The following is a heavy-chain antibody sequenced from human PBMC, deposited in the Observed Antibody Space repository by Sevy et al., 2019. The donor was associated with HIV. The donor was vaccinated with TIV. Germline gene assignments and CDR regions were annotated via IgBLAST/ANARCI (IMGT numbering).Heavy chain of an antibody. D-gene: IGHD6-19*01. CDR3: ARQVFGTAGTHDYYFDY. J-gene: IGHJ4*02. Sequence: SETLSLTCTVSGGSISSSSYYWGWIRQPPGKGLEWIGSIYYSGSTYYNPSLKSRVTISVDTSKNQFSLKLSSVTAADTAVYYCARQVFGTAGTHDYYFDYWGQGTLVTVSS. CDR2: IYYSGST. V-gene: IGHV4-39*01. CDR1: GGSISSSSYY.